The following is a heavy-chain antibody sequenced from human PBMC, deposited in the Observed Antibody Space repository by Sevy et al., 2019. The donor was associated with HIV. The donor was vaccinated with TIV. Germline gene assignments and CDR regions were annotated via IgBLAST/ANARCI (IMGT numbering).Heavy chain of an antibody. Sequence: GGSLRLSCTASGFNFNSHWMIWVRQAPGKGLEWVANINQDGSEKYYVDSVKGRFTISRDNAKNSLYLQMNSLRGEDTAIYYCARGNDGWDYWGQGTLFTVSS. CDR1: GFNFNSHW. D-gene: IGHD6-19*01. CDR2: INQDGSEK. V-gene: IGHV3-7*01. CDR3: ARGNDGWDY. J-gene: IGHJ4*02.